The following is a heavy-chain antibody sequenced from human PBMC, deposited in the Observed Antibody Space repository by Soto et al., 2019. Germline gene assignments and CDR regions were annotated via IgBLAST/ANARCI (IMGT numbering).Heavy chain of an antibody. CDR2: MSGNGGRE. CDR3: ANLGGVQFLEPLSDYDYYGMDV. J-gene: IGHJ6*02. V-gene: IGHV3-23*01. Sequence: GGSLRLSCAASGFSFSTYAMTWVRQAPGKGLEWVSTMSGNGGREYYADSVKGRFTISRDNSKNTLYLQMNNLKPEDTAVYFCANLGGVQFLEPLSDYDYYGMDVWGQGTTVTVSS. CDR1: GFSFSTYA. D-gene: IGHD3-3*01.